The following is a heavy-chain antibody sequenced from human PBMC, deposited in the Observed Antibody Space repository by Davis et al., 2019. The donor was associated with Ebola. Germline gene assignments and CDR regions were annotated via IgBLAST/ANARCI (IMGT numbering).Heavy chain of an antibody. CDR1: GGSLRGHY. D-gene: IGHD5-12*01. V-gene: IGHV4-34*01. CDR2: INHSGTT. J-gene: IGHJ4*02. Sequence: MPSETLSLTCAVYGGSLRGHYWSWFRQPPGKGLEWIGEINHSGTTNYDPSLKSRVTISVDTSKNQFSLKLSSVTAADTAVYYCASSSGWLRLDYFDYWGQGTLVTVSS. CDR3: ASSSGWLRLDYFDY.